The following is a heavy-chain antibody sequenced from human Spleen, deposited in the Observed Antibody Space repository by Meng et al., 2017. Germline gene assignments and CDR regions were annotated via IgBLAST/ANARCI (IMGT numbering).Heavy chain of an antibody. CDR3: ARDFLWDYYDGSGYYAFDI. V-gene: IGHV4-4*07. Sequence: SETLSLTCAVSGGSIRNHYWAWIRQPAGKGLEWIGRIYSDGNTNYNPSLKSRVTMSLDTSKNQVSLKLNSVTAADTAVYYCARDFLWDYYDGSGYYAFDIWGQGTMVTVSS. D-gene: IGHD3-22*01. J-gene: IGHJ3*02. CDR1: GGSIRNHY. CDR2: IYSDGNT.